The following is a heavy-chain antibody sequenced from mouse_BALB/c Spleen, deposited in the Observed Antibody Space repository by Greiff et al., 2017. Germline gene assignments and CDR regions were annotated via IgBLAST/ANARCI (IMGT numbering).Heavy chain of an antibody. D-gene: IGHD2-2*01. V-gene: IGHV1-82*01. CDR2: IYPGDGDT. CDR1: GYALSSSW. CDR3: AKDGNDRAMDY. Sequence: QVQLQQSGPELVKPGASVKISCKASGYALSSSWMNWVKQRPGQGLEWIGRIYPGDGDTNYNGKFKGKATLTADKSSSTAYMQLSSLTSVDSAVYFCAKDGNDRAMDYWGQGTSVTVSA. J-gene: IGHJ4*01.